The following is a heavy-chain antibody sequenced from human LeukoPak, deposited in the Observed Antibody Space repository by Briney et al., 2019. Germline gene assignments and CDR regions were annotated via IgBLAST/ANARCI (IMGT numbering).Heavy chain of an antibody. CDR1: GYTFTDYY. CDR2: INPSGDST. J-gene: IGHJ4*02. V-gene: IGHV1-46*01. CDR3: ARDDGGSSLRYFDY. D-gene: IGHD1-26*01. Sequence: ASVKVSCKTSGYTFTDYYMNWVRQAPGQGLEWMGIINPSGDSTTHAQKFQGRITMTRDTSTSTVYMKLSSLRSEDTAVYYCARDDGGSSLRYFDYWGQGTLVTVSS.